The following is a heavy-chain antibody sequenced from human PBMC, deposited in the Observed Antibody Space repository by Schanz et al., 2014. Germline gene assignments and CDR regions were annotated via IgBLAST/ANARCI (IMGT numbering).Heavy chain of an antibody. CDR3: ATAADASGSYGLPACGV. CDR2: LDLEDGEI. CDR1: GYTLSKLS. V-gene: IGHV1-24*01. J-gene: IGHJ6*02. D-gene: IGHD3-10*01. Sequence: QVQLVQSGAEVKKAGASVKVSCKVSGYTLSKLSIHWVRQAPGKGLEWMGGLDLEDGEIVYAEQLKGRVTMTEDTSTDTAYMELSSLRSQDTAVYYCATAADASGSYGLPACGVWGQGTTVIVSS.